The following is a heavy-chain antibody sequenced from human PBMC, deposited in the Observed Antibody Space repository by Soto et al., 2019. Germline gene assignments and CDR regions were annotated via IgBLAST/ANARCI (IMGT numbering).Heavy chain of an antibody. CDR2: INPSDGST. V-gene: IGHV1-46*01. Sequence: GASVKVSCKASGYTFTSYYLHWVRQVPGQGPEWMGIINPSDGSTTYAQRFQGRVTMTRDTSTSTVYMELSSLRSEDTAAYYCARRDILGRSYDSSGPHYYYYYGVDVWGQGTTVTVSS. CDR3: ARRDILGRSYDSSGPHYYYYYGVDV. J-gene: IGHJ6*02. D-gene: IGHD3-22*01. CDR1: GYTFTSYY.